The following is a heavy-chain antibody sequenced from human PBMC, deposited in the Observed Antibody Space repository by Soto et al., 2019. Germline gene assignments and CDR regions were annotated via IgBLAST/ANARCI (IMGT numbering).Heavy chain of an antibody. D-gene: IGHD3-10*01. J-gene: IGHJ6*02. Sequence: GGSLRLSCAASGFTFSSYAMHWVRQAPGKGLEWVAVIPYDGSNKYYADSVKGRFTISRDNSKNTLYLQMNSLRAEDTAVYYCARDLPHFYGSGRLYYYGMDVWGQGTTVTVSS. V-gene: IGHV3-30-3*01. CDR1: GFTFSSYA. CDR3: ARDLPHFYGSGRLYYYGMDV. CDR2: IPYDGSNK.